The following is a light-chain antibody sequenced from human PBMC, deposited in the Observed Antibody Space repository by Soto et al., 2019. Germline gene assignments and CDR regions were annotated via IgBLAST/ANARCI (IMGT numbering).Light chain of an antibody. J-gene: IGKJ2*01. CDR2: DTS. V-gene: IGKV3-15*01. Sequence: EIVMTQSPDMLSVSPGERATLSCRVSQSISSNLAWYQQKPGQAPRLLIYDTSTRATSIPARFSGSGSGTEFTLTISGLQSEDFATYYCQQYYSYPRTFGQGTKLEIK. CDR3: QQYYSYPRT. CDR1: QSISSN.